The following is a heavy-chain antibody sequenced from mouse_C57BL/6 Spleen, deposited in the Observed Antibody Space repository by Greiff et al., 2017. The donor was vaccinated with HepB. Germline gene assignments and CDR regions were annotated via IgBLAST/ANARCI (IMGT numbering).Heavy chain of an antibody. CDR3: ARGKLSMDY. CDR1: GFTFSSYA. CDR2: ISDGGSYT. V-gene: IGHV5-4*03. J-gene: IGHJ4*01. Sequence: DVKLVESGGGLVKPGGSLKLSCAASGFTFSSYAMSWVRQTPEKRLEWVATISDGGSYTYYPDNVKGRFTISRDNAKNNLYLQMSHLKSEDTAMYYCARGKLSMDYWGQGTSVTVSS.